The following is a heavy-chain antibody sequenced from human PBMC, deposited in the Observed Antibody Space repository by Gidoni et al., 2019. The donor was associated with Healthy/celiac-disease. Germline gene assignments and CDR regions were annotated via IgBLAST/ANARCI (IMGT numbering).Heavy chain of an antibody. V-gene: IGHV3-30*18. CDR3: AKARRRGYSSVGPTLPDAFDI. CDR2: ISYDGSNK. CDR1: GFTFSSYG. Sequence: QVQLVESGGGVVQPGRSLRLSCAASGFTFSSYGMHWVRQAPGQGLEWVAVISYDGSNKYYADSVKGRFTISRDNSKNTLYLQMNSLRAEDTAVYYCAKARRRGYSSVGPTLPDAFDIWGQGTMVTVSS. J-gene: IGHJ3*02. D-gene: IGHD5-18*01.